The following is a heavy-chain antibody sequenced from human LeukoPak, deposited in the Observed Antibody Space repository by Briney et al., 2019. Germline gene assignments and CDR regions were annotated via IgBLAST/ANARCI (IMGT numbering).Heavy chain of an antibody. CDR1: GDSMSTYY. J-gene: IGHJ4*02. Sequence: PSETLSLTCTVSGDSMSTYYWSWIRQPPGKGLEWIGYIYYSGSTSFNPSLKSRVTISIDTSKNQFSPKLSSVTAADTAVYYCARGAFGSSLAIDYWGQGTLVTVSS. CDR3: ARGAFGSSLAIDY. D-gene: IGHD6-6*01. CDR2: IYYSGST. V-gene: IGHV4-59*01.